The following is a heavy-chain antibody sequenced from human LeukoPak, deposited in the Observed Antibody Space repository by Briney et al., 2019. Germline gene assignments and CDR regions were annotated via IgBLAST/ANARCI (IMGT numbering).Heavy chain of an antibody. D-gene: IGHD3-22*01. CDR1: GFTFSSYA. J-gene: IGHJ3*02. V-gene: IGHV3-23*01. CDR3: AKESSQASTYYYDRSPFDI. CDR2: ISGSGGST. Sequence: GGSLRLSCAASGFTFSSYAMSWVRQAPGKGLEWVSDISGSGGSTYYADSVKGRFTISRDNSKNTLYLQMNSLRAEDTAVYYCAKESSQASTYYYDRSPFDIWGQGTMVTVSS.